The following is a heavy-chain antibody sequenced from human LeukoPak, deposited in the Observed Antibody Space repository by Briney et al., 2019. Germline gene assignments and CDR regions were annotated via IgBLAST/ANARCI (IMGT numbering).Heavy chain of an antibody. CDR1: GYTLTELS. Sequence: ASVKVSCKVSGYTLTELSMHWVRQAPGKGLEWMGGFDPENGETIYAQKFQGRVTMTEDTSTDTAYMELSSLRSEDTAVYYCATARITMIVVVLEYWGQGTLVTVSS. D-gene: IGHD3-22*01. V-gene: IGHV1-24*01. CDR2: FDPENGET. J-gene: IGHJ4*02. CDR3: ATARITMIVVVLEY.